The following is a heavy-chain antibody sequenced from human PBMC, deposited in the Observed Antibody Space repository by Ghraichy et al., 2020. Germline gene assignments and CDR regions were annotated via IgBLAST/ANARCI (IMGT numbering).Heavy chain of an antibody. J-gene: IGHJ6*02. CDR1: GGSFSGYY. CDR2: INHSGST. D-gene: IGHD1-7*01. CDR3: ARKMELLSPSYGMDV. Sequence: SETLSLTCAVYGGSFSGYYWSWIRQPPGKGLEWIGEINHSGSTNYNPSLKSRVTISVDTSKNQFSLKLSSVTAADTAVYYCARKMELLSPSYGMDVWGQGTTVTVSS. V-gene: IGHV4-34*01.